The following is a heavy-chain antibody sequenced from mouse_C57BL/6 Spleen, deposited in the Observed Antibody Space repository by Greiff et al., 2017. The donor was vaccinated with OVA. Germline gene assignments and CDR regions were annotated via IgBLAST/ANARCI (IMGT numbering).Heavy chain of an antibody. J-gene: IGHJ4*01. V-gene: IGHV1-82*01. CDR3: AREDDGYPDYAMDD. CDR1: GYAFSSSW. CDR2: ISPGDGDT. Sequence: QVQLQQSGPELVKPGASVQISCKASGYAFSSSWMHWVKQRPGQGLEWIGRISPGDGDTNYNGKFKGKATLTADTSSSTAYMQLSSLTSEDAAVYFCAREDDGYPDYAMDDWGQGTSVTVAS. D-gene: IGHD2-3*01.